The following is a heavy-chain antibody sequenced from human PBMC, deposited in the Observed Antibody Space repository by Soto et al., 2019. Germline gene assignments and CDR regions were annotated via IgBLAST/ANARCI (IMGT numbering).Heavy chain of an antibody. Sequence: EVQLVESGGGLVQPGRSLRLSCAASGFTFDDYAMHWVRQAPGKGLEWVSPIASDGTGTYYPDSVRGRFTISRDNAKNTVYLQLNSLRVEDTAVYYCVSDLMGGTNYWGQGTLVTVSS. V-gene: IGHV3-9*01. D-gene: IGHD1-26*01. CDR1: GFTFDDYA. CDR2: IASDGTGT. J-gene: IGHJ4*02. CDR3: VSDLMGGTNY.